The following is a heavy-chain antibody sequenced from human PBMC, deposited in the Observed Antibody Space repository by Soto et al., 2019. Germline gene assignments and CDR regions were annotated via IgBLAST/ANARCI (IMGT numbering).Heavy chain of an antibody. J-gene: IGHJ4*02. V-gene: IGHV4-59*01. Sequence: SETLSLTCTVSGASIDNCYWSWIRQPPGEGLEWIAYVYHNGNTNYNPSLKSRVTISLDTSKNQFSLKLNSVTAADTAMYYCARENSGSPGDYWGQGILVTVSS. D-gene: IGHD3-10*01. CDR3: ARENSGSPGDY. CDR2: VYHNGNT. CDR1: GASIDNCY.